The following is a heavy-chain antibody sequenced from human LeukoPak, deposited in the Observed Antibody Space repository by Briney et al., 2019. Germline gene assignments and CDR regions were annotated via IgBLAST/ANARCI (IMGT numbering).Heavy chain of an antibody. D-gene: IGHD3-22*01. CDR1: GYTFTSYD. Sequence: SVKVSCKASGYTFTSYDINWVRQAPGQGLEWMGGIIPIFGTANYAQKFQGRVTITTDESTSTAYMELSSLRSEDTAVYYCAGGGYYDSAGYAMHYWGQGTLVTVSS. J-gene: IGHJ4*02. V-gene: IGHV1-69*05. CDR3: AGGGYYDSAGYAMHY. CDR2: IIPIFGTA.